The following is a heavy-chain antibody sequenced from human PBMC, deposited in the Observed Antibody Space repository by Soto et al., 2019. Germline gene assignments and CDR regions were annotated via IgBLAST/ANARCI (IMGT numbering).Heavy chain of an antibody. Sequence: ASVKVSCKASGGTFSSYTISWVRQAPGQGLEWMGRIIPILGIANYAQKFQGRVTITADESTSTAYMELSSLRSEDTAVYYCASWPRSSSPVDWGQGTRVTVSS. CDR2: IIPILGIA. D-gene: IGHD6-13*01. CDR3: ASWPRSSSPVD. CDR1: GGTFSSYT. J-gene: IGHJ4*02. V-gene: IGHV1-69*02.